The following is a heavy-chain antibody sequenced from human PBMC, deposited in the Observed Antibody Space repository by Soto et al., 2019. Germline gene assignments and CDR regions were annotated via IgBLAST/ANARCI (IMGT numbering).Heavy chain of an antibody. CDR2: ISYDGSNK. Sequence: GGSLRLSCAASGFTFSSYGMHWVRQAPGKGLEWVAVISYDGSNKYYADSVKGRFTISRDNSKNTLYLQMNSLRAEDTAVYYCAKDPGPGITGTNIDYWGQGTLVTVSS. V-gene: IGHV3-30*18. J-gene: IGHJ4*02. CDR3: AKDPGPGITGTNIDY. CDR1: GFTFSSYG. D-gene: IGHD1-7*01.